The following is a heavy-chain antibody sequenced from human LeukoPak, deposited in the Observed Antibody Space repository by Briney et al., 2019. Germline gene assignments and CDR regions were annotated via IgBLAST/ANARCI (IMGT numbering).Heavy chain of an antibody. Sequence: PGRSLRLSCAASGFTFSSYGMHWVRQAPGKGLEWVAVISYDGSNKYYADSVKGRFTISRDNSKNTLYLQMNSLRADDTAVYYCAKSSGGYYYYYGMDVWGQGTTVTVSS. D-gene: IGHD3-3*01. V-gene: IGHV3-30*18. CDR1: GFTFSSYG. J-gene: IGHJ6*02. CDR2: ISYDGSNK. CDR3: AKSSGGYYYYYGMDV.